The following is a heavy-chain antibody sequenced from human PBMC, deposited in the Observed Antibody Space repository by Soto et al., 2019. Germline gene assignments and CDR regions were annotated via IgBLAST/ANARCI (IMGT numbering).Heavy chain of an antibody. D-gene: IGHD4-17*01. CDR2: IYHSGST. Sequence: SETLSLTCAVSGGSISSTNWWSCVRQPPGKGLEWVGEIYHSGSTNYNPSLKSRVAISVDTSKNKFSLKLTSVTAADTAVYYCATSALYFYGGIDYWGPGTLVTVS. CDR3: ATSALYFYGGIDY. V-gene: IGHV4-4*02. J-gene: IGHJ4*02. CDR1: GGSISSTNW.